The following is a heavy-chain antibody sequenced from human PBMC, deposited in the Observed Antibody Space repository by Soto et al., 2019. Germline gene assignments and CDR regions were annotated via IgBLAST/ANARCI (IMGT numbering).Heavy chain of an antibody. D-gene: IGHD3-3*01. J-gene: IGHJ4*02. CDR1: GGSVSSGSYY. CDR3: ARLTYYDFWSDHDY. Sequence: LSLTCSVSGGSVSSGSYYWNWIRQPPGKALEWIGYVYYSGGTNYNLSLKSRVTISVDRSKNQFSLMLSSVTAADTAVYYCARLTYYDFWSDHDYWGQGTPVTVYS. CDR2: VYYSGGT. V-gene: IGHV4-61*01.